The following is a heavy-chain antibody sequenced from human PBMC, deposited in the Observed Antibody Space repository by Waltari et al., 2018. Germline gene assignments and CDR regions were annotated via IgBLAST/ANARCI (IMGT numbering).Heavy chain of an antibody. V-gene: IGHV4-38-2*02. D-gene: IGHD6-13*01. CDR2: IYHSGST. Sequence: QVQLQESGPGLLKPSETLSLTCTVFGYSISSGYSWGWIRQPHGKGLEWIGSIYHSGSTYYNPSLKSRVTISVDTSKNQFSLKLSSVTAADTAVYYCARDLIAAAGRSGGYWGQGTLVTVSS. CDR1: GYSISSGYS. CDR3: ARDLIAAAGRSGGY. J-gene: IGHJ4*02.